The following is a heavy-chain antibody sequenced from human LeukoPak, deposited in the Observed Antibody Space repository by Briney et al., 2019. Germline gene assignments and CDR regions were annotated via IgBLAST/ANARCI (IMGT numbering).Heavy chain of an antibody. J-gene: IGHJ4*02. CDR2: INHSGST. CDR3: ARFNHLSPYSSSWSFDY. Sequence: PSETLSLTCTVSGGSISSSSYYWGWIRQPPGKGLEWIGEINHSGSTNYNPSLKSRVTISVDTSRNQFSLKLSSVTAADTAVYYCARFNHLSPYSSSWSFDYWGQGTLVTVSS. CDR1: GGSISSSSYY. V-gene: IGHV4-39*07. D-gene: IGHD6-13*01.